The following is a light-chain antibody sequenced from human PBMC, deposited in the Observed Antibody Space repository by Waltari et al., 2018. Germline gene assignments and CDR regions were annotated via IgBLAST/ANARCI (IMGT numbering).Light chain of an antibody. CDR2: NTN. CDR3: LLSFRVSFF. Sequence: QAVVTQEPSLTVSPGGTVTLTCGSSTGPVTSGHYHDWFQQTPGQAPIVLMYNTNNNLAWTPSRVAGSLLVCKAALPLSGARPADAADYYFLLSFRVSFFFGAVTKVTVL. CDR1: TGPVTSGHY. J-gene: IGLJ1*01. V-gene: IGLV7-46*01.